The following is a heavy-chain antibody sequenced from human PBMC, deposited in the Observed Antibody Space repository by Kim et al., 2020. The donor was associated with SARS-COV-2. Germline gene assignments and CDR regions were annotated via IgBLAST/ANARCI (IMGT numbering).Heavy chain of an antibody. D-gene: IGHD6-13*01. J-gene: IGHJ5*02. V-gene: IGHV3-15*01. Sequence: YAAPVKGRFTISRDDSKNTLDLQMNSLKTEDTAVYYCTTEYSSHRRWFDPWGQGTLVTVSS. CDR3: TTEYSSHRRWFDP.